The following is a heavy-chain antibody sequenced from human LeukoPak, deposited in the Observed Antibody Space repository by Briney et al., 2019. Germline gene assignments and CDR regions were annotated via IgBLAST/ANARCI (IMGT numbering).Heavy chain of an antibody. J-gene: IGHJ5*02. CDR2: MYYSGTT. Sequence: TLSLTCTVSGGSISSSNYYWGWIRQPPGKGLEWIGSMYYSGTTYYNASLKSRVTISVDTSKNQFSLKVSSVTATDTAVYYCARVGIAAAPSPWGQGTLVTVSS. V-gene: IGHV4-39*01. CDR3: ARVGIAAAPSP. D-gene: IGHD6-13*01. CDR1: GGSISSSNYY.